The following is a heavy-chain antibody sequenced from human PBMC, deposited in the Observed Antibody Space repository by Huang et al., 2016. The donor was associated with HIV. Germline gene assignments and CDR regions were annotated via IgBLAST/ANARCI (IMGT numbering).Heavy chain of an antibody. Sequence: QLQLQESGPGPVKPSATLSLTCSVSGGSISGSRYYWGWIRQPPGKGLEWIGSIYYRGDSHYSPSLKGRVTIAGDTSKNQFSLKLSSVTAADTAVYYCARGESGPSQWLASLGNYDYYMDVWGKGTTVTVSS. CDR3: ARGESGPSQWLASLGNYDYYMDV. J-gene: IGHJ6*03. V-gene: IGHV4-39*01. D-gene: IGHD6-19*01. CDR2: IYYRGDS. CDR1: GGSISGSRYY.